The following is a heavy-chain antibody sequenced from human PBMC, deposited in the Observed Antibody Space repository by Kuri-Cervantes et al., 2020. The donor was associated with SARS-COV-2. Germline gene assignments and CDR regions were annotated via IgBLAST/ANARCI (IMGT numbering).Heavy chain of an antibody. CDR3: ARGDQWLVREDAFDI. CDR1: GFTFGDYA. V-gene: IGHV1-8*01. J-gene: IGHJ3*02. CDR2: INWNGGNT. D-gene: IGHD6-19*01. Sequence: GESLKISCTASGFTFGDYAMSWVRQAPGKGLEWVSGINWNGGNTGYAQRFQGRVTITRNTSISTAYMELSSLRSEDTAVYYCARGDQWLVREDAFDIWGQGRMVTVSS.